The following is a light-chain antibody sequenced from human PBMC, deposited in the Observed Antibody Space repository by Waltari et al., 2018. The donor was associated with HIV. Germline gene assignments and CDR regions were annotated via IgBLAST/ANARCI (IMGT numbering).Light chain of an antibody. CDR1: SSDVGSYNV. Sequence: QSALTQPASVSGSPGQSITISCIGTSSDVGSYNVVSWYQQHPGKAPKLIIFEVNKRPAGVSTRVSGCKADNTASLTISGLQAEDEADYYCCSYAGSTTLIVFGGGTKLTVL. CDR2: EVN. V-gene: IGLV2-23*02. J-gene: IGLJ2*01. CDR3: CSYAGSTTLIV.